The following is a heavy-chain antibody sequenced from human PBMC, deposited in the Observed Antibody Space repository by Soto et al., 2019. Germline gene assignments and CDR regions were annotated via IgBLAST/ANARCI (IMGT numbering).Heavy chain of an antibody. CDR3: ASAQRAKEGFEY. CDR1: GDSISSSNW. Sequence: QVHLQESGPGLVKPSGTLSLSCAVSGDSISSSNWWTWVRQPPGKGLERIAEIWHSGYSNYNPSLRNRVTISVDKSKNQFSLKLSSVTAADTAVYYCASAQRAKEGFEYWGQGTLVTVSS. CDR2: IWHSGYS. V-gene: IGHV4-4*02. J-gene: IGHJ4*02.